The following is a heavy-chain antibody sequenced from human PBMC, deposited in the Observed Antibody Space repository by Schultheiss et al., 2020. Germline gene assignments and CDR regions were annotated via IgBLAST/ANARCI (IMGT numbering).Heavy chain of an antibody. V-gene: IGHV3-21*01. Sequence: GGSLRLSCAASGFTFSSYSMNWVRQAPGKGLEWVSSISSSSSYIYYADSVKGRFTISRDNAKNSLYLQMNSLRAEDTAVYYCARDRRFLEWLLESWFDPWGQGTLVTVSS. J-gene: IGHJ5*02. CDR1: GFTFSSYS. D-gene: IGHD3-3*01. CDR3: ARDRRFLEWLLESWFDP. CDR2: ISSSSSYI.